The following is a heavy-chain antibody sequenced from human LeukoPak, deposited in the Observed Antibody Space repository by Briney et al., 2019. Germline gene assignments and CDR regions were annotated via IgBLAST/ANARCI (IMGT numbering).Heavy chain of an antibody. V-gene: IGHV3-23*01. CDR3: APPISYYYDSSGPDFDY. CDR2: ISGSGGST. J-gene: IGHJ4*02. D-gene: IGHD3-22*01. Sequence: GGSLRLSCAASGFTFSSYAMSWVRQAPGKGLEWVSAISGSGGSTYYADSVKGRFTISRDNSTNTLYLQMNSLRAEDTAVYYCAPPISYYYDSSGPDFDYWGQGTLVTVSS. CDR1: GFTFSSYA.